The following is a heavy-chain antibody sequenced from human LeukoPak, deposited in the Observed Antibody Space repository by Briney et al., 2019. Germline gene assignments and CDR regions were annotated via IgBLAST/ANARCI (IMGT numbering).Heavy chain of an antibody. J-gene: IGHJ4*02. CDR2: IRSKAYGGTT. D-gene: IGHD6-19*01. CDR3: GSGSGWYSPDY. V-gene: IGHV3-49*03. Sequence: PGGSLRLSCTVSGFTFGDYLMNWFRQAPGKGLEWVGFIRSKAYGGTTEYAASVKGRFTISRDDSKSIAHLQMNGLKTEDTAVYYCGSGSGWYSPDYWGQGTLVTVSS. CDR1: GFTFGDYL.